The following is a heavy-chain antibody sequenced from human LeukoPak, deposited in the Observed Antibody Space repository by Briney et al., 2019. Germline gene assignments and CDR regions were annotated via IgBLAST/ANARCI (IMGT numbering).Heavy chain of an antibody. V-gene: IGHV4-59*12. CDR3: ARLRPSYTYSYADF. CDR1: GGSISSYY. Sequence: PSETLSLTCIVSGGSISSYYWNWIRQPPGKGLEWIGHIYYSGNTNYNPSLKSRVTISIDTSKNQFSLKLSSVTAADTAVYYCARLRPSYTYSYADFWGQGTLVTVS. J-gene: IGHJ4*02. CDR2: IYYSGNT. D-gene: IGHD5-18*01.